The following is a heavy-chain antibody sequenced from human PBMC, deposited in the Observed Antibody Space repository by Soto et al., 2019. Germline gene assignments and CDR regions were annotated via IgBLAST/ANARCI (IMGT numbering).Heavy chain of an antibody. CDR3: ARGGSITIFGVVSDYYGMDV. Sequence: SETLSLTCAVYCGSFSGYYWSWIRQPTGKGLEWIGEINHRGSTNYNPSLKIRVTISGDTSKNQFSLKLSSVTAADTAVYYCARGGSITIFGVVSDYYGMDVWRQGTTVTVS. CDR2: INHRGST. V-gene: IGHV4-34*01. D-gene: IGHD3-3*01. J-gene: IGHJ6*02. CDR1: CGSFSGYY.